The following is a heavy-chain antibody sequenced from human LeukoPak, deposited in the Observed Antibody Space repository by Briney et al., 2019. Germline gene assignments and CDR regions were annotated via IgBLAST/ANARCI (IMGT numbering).Heavy chain of an antibody. V-gene: IGHV1-69*06. J-gene: IGHJ6*04. CDR2: IIPLFGTP. CDR1: GYTFTGYY. D-gene: IGHD2-15*01. Sequence: GASVKVSCKASGYTFTGYYMHWVRQAPGQGLEWMGGIIPLFGTPDYAQKFQGRVTITADKSTSAAYMELSSLRSEDTAVYYCASATLRCSGGSCYEMDVWGKGTTVTVSS. CDR3: ASATLRCSGGSCYEMDV.